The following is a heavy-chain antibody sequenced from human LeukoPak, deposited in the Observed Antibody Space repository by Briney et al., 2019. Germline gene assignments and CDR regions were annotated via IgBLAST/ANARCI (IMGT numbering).Heavy chain of an antibody. D-gene: IGHD1-26*01. Sequence: TWGSLRLSCAASGVTLSTYAMSWARQAPGRGLEWVSGISSRGSGGNTYYADSLNGRFTISRDSSKHTLFLNMNSLRVEDTAIYYCAKDSTVGASYWYFDPWGRGNLVTVSS. J-gene: IGHJ2*01. CDR1: GVTLSTYA. V-gene: IGHV3-23*01. CDR3: AKDSTVGASYWYFDP. CDR2: ISSRGSGGNT.